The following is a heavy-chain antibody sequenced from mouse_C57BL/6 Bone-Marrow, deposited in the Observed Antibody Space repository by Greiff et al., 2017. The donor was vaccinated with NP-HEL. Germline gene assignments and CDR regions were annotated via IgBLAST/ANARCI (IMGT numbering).Heavy chain of an antibody. CDR1: GYAFSSYW. CDR3: ARSSVITTVVPRYFDV. D-gene: IGHD1-1*01. Sequence: VQLQQSGAELVKPGASVKISCKASGYAFSSYWMNWVKQRPGKGLEWIGQIYPGDGDTNYNGKFKGKATLTADKSSSTAYMQLSSLTSEDSAVYFCARSSVITTVVPRYFDVWGTVTTVTVSS. J-gene: IGHJ1*03. V-gene: IGHV1-80*01. CDR2: IYPGDGDT.